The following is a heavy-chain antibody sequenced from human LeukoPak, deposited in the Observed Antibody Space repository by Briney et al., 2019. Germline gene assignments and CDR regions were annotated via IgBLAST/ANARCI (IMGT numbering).Heavy chain of an antibody. CDR2: IYPGDSDT. D-gene: IGHD4-17*01. V-gene: IGHV5-51*01. Sequence: GESLKISCNGSGYSFSTYWIGWVRQMPGKGLEWMGIIYPGDSDTRYSPSFQGQVTISADKSISTAYLQWSSLKASDTAMYYCARGKNDYGDYVVDYWGQGTLVTVSS. CDR3: ARGKNDYGDYVVDY. CDR1: GYSFSTYW. J-gene: IGHJ4*02.